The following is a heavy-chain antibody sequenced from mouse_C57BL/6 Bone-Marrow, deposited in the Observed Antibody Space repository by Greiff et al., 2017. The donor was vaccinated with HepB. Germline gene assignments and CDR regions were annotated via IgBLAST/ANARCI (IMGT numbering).Heavy chain of an antibody. J-gene: IGHJ2*01. D-gene: IGHD1-1*01. CDR2: IDPSDSYT. CDR1: GYTFTSYW. CDR3: ARRGIYYGSSPFDY. Sequence: QVQLKQPGAELVMPGASVKLSCKASGYTFTSYWMHWVKQRPGQGLEWIGEIDPSDSYTNYNQKFKGKSTLTVDKSSSTAYMQLSSLTSEDSAVYYCARRGIYYGSSPFDYWGQGTTLTVSS. V-gene: IGHV1-69*01.